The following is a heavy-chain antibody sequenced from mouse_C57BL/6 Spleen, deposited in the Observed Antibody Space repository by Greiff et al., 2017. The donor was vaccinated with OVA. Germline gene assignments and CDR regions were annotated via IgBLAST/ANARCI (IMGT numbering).Heavy chain of an antibody. D-gene: IGHD1-1*01. Sequence: VQLQQPGAELVKPGASVKLSCKASGYTFTSYWMQWVQQRPGQGLEWIGAIDPSDSYTNYTQNFKGKATLSVDTSSSTAYRQLSSLTSEDSAVYYCARGEDGSSHWYFEGWGTGTTVTVSS. J-gene: IGHJ1*03. CDR2: IDPSDSYT. CDR1: GYTFTSYW. V-gene: IGHV1-50*01. CDR3: ARGEDGSSHWYFEG.